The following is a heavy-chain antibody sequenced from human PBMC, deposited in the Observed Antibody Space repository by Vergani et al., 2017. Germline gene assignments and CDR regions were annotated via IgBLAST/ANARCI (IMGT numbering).Heavy chain of an antibody. J-gene: IGHJ2*01. V-gene: IGHV4-34*01. CDR1: GGSFSGYY. CDR3: ARGTKARLVLFVGYFDL. CDR2: INHSGST. Sequence: QVQLQQWGAGLLKPSETLSLTCAVYGGSFSGYYWSWIRQPPGKGLEWIGEINHSGSTNYNPSLKSRVTISVDTSKNQFSLKLSSVTAADTAVYYCARGTKARLVLFVGYFDLWGRGTLVTVSS. D-gene: IGHD6-19*01.